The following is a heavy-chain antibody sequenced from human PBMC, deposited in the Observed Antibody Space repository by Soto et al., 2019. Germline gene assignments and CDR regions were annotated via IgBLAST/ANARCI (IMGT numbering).Heavy chain of an antibody. J-gene: IGHJ4*02. Sequence: QLQLQESGSGLVKPSQTLSLTCAVSGGSISSGGYSWSWLRQPPGKGLEWIGYIYHSGSTYYKPSLKSRVTRSADRSKSQFSLNLSSVAAADTAVYYCAAGGGLPRYYWGQGTLVTVSS. V-gene: IGHV4-30-2*01. CDR3: AAGGGLPRYY. D-gene: IGHD5-12*01. CDR2: IYHSGST. CDR1: GGSISSGGYS.